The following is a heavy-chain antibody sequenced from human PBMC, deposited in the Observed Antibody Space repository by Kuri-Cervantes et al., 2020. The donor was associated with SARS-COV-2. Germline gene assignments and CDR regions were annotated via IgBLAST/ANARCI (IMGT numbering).Heavy chain of an antibody. CDR2: ITRSSVYI. D-gene: IGHD4-17*01. CDR1: GFTFSAYT. J-gene: IGHJ4*02. Sequence: GESLKISCVASGFTFSAYTLNWVRQAPGEGLEWVSSITRSSVYISYADSLKGRFTISRDNAKNSLYLQMNSLRAEDTAVYYCARSPGDGDYDPFDYRGQGTLVTVSS. V-gene: IGHV3-21*01. CDR3: ARSPGDGDYDPFDY.